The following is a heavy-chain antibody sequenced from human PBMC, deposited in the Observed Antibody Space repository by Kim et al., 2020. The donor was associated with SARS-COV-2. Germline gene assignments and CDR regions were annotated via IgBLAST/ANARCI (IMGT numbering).Heavy chain of an antibody. J-gene: IGHJ3*02. Sequence: ASVKVSCKVSGYTLTELSMHWVRQAPGKGLEWMGGFDPEDGETIYAQKFQGRVTMTEDTSTDTAYMELSSLRSEDTAVYYCATDALGGGGGNSYDAFDIWGQGTMVTVSS. V-gene: IGHV1-24*01. CDR3: ATDALGGGGGNSYDAFDI. D-gene: IGHD2-15*01. CDR2: FDPEDGET. CDR1: GYTLTELS.